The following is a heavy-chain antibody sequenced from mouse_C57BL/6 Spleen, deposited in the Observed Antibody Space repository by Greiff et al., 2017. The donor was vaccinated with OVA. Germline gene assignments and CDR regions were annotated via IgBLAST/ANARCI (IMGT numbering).Heavy chain of an antibody. CDR3: AKKGYYSHGAMDY. D-gene: IGHD2-12*01. Sequence: VQLVESGPGLVQPSQSLSITCTVSGFSLTSYGVHWVRQSPGKGLEWLGVIWRGGSTDYNAAFMSRLSITKDNSKSQVFFKMNSLQADDTAIYYCAKKGYYSHGAMDYWGQGTSVTVSS. CDR2: IWRGGST. J-gene: IGHJ4*01. CDR1: GFSLTSYG. V-gene: IGHV2-5*01.